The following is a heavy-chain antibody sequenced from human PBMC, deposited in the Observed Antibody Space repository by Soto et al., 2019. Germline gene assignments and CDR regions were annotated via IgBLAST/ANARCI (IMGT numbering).Heavy chain of an antibody. CDR1: GFIFSRYA. CDR2: ISGSGGST. D-gene: IGHD4-4*01. Sequence: PGGSLRLSCAASGFIFSRYAMSWVRQAPGKGLEWVSAISGSGGSTYYADSVKGRFTISRDNSKNTLYLQMNSLRAEDTAVYYCAIDRDDYSNYIWFVPWCQGTLVTVSS. J-gene: IGHJ5*02. V-gene: IGHV3-23*01. CDR3: AIDRDDYSNYIWFVP.